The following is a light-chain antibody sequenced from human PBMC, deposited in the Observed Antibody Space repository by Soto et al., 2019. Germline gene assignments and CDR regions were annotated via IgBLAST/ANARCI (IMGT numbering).Light chain of an antibody. CDR3: CSYAGSSTPYV. V-gene: IGLV2-23*02. J-gene: IGLJ1*01. CDR1: SSDVGSYNL. Sequence: QSVLTQPAFVSGSPGQSITISCTGTSSDVGSYNLVSWYQQHPGKAPKLIIYEVSKRPSGVSNRFSGSKSGNTASLTVSGLQADDEADYYCCSYAGSSTPYVFGIGTKVTVL. CDR2: EVS.